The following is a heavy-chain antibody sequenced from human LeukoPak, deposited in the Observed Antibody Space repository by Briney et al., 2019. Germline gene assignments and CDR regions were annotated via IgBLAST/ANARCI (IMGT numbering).Heavy chain of an antibody. J-gene: IGHJ6*02. Sequence: GRSLRLSCAGTGLTYSSYPMHWVRQPPGKGVEWVAVISYDGSNKYSAHSVKGRFTISRDNSKNTLYLQMNSLRAEDTAVYYCARGSFYDSSGYLYGMDVWGQGTTVTVSS. D-gene: IGHD3-22*01. CDR2: ISYDGSNK. CDR1: GLTYSSYP. V-gene: IGHV3-30-3*01. CDR3: ARGSFYDSSGYLYGMDV.